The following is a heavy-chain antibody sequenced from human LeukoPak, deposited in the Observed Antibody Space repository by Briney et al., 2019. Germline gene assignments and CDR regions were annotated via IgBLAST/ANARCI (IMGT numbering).Heavy chain of an antibody. CDR2: IYYSGSS. J-gene: IGHJ6*03. V-gene: IGHV4-59*01. CDR1: GGSIGIYY. CDR3: ARVPRSYYYYYYMDV. Sequence: SETPSLTCTVSGGSIGIYYLNWIRQPPGKGLEWIGYIYYSGSSNYNPSLKSRVTISVDTSKNQFSLKLSSVTAADTAVYYCARVPRSYYYYYYMDVWGKGTTVTVSS.